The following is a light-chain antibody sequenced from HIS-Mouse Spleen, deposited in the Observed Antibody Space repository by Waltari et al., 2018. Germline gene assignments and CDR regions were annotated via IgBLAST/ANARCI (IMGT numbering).Light chain of an antibody. V-gene: IGLV2-14*03. CDR1: SSDVGGSNH. CDR2: DVS. J-gene: IGLJ3*02. CDR3: SSYTSSSTRV. Sequence: QSALTQPASVSGSPGQSITISCTGTSSDVGGSNHVPWYQHHPGKAPKLMIYDVSNRPSGVSNRFSGSKSGNTASLTISGLQAEDEADYYCSSYTSSSTRVFGGGTKLTVL.